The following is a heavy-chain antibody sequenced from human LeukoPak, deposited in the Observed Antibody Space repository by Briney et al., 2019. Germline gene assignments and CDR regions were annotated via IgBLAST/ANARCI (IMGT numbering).Heavy chain of an antibody. Sequence: ASVKVSCKASGYTFTSYDINWVRQATGQGLEWMVWMNPHSGNTVYAQKFQGRVTMTRNTAISTAYMELSSLRSEDTAVYYCARDPIVGATTDWFDPWGQGTLVTVSS. D-gene: IGHD1-26*01. CDR2: MNPHSGNT. CDR3: ARDPIVGATTDWFDP. J-gene: IGHJ5*02. V-gene: IGHV1-8*01. CDR1: GYTFTSYD.